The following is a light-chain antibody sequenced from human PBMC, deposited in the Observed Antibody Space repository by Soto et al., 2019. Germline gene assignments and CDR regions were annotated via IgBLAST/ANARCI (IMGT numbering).Light chain of an antibody. CDR1: QSVSSKY. CDR2: GAS. V-gene: IGKV3-20*01. J-gene: IGKJ5*01. CDR3: QQYGSSPPIT. Sequence: EIVLTQSPGTLSLSPGERATLSCRASQSVSSKYLAWYQQKPGRAPRFLIYGASSRASGIPARFSGSGSGTDFTLTISRLEPEDFAVYYCQQYGSSPPITFGQGTRLEIK.